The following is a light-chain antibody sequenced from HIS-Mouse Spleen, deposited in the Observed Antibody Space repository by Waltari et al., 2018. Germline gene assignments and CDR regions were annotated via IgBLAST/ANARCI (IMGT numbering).Light chain of an antibody. CDR1: SSDVGGYNY. CDR2: DVS. J-gene: IGLJ2*01. CDR3: SSYTSSSFNVV. V-gene: IGLV2-14*03. Sequence: QSALTQPASVSGSPGQSITISCTGTSSDVGGYNYVSWYQQHPGKAPKLMIYDVSNRPSGGSNRFSGSTSGNTAALTISGLQAEDEADYYCSSYTSSSFNVVFGGGTKLTVL.